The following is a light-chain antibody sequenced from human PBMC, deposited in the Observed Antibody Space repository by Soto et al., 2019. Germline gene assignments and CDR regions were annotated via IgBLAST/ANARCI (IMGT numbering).Light chain of an antibody. CDR1: QSVNIY. J-gene: IGKJ1*01. V-gene: IGKV3-20*01. CDR3: QQYGSSRT. CDR2: GAS. Sequence: EIVMTQSPATLSVSPGERATLSCRASQSVNIYLAWYQQKPGQAPRLLIYGASSRATGIPDRFSGSGSGTDFTLTISRLEPEDFAVYYCQQYGSSRTFGQGTKVDI.